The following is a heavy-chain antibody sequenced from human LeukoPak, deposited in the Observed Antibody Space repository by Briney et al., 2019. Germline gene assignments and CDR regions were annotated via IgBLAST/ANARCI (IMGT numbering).Heavy chain of an antibody. Sequence: AASVKVSCEASEYTFTGYYMHWVRQAPGQGLEWMGWISAYNGNTNYAQKLQGRVTMTTDTSTSTAYMELRSLRSDDTAVYYCARGGGEQWLVRRVDAFDIWGQGTMVTVSS. CDR2: ISAYNGNT. CDR1: EYTFTGYY. CDR3: ARGGGEQWLVRRVDAFDI. J-gene: IGHJ3*02. D-gene: IGHD6-19*01. V-gene: IGHV1-18*04.